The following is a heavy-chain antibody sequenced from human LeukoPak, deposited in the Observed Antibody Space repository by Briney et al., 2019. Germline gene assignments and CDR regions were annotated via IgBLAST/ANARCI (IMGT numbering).Heavy chain of an antibody. D-gene: IGHD3-10*01. CDR2: IYTSRST. V-gene: IGHV4-61*02. CDR1: GGSISSGLYY. J-gene: IGHJ6*02. Sequence: PSQTLSLTCTVSGGSISSGLYYWSWMRQPAGKGLEWIGRIYTSRSTNYNPSLKSRVTIPVDTSKNQFSLQLSSVTAADTAVYYCARVFGGSGSYYYYGMDVWGQGTTVTVSS. CDR3: ARVFGGSGSYYYYGMDV.